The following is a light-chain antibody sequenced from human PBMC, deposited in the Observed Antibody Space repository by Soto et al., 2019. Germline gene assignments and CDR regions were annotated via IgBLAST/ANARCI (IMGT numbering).Light chain of an antibody. CDR1: ENVRTF. CDR3: QQYYSTPYT. CDR2: GAS. Sequence: EVVLTQSPATLSLSPGERATLSCRASENVRTFVDWYQQKPGQAPRLLIYGASNRATGIPARFSGSGSGTDFTLTISDLEPEDFAVYYCQQYYSTPYTFGQGTKLEIK. J-gene: IGKJ2*01. V-gene: IGKV3-11*01.